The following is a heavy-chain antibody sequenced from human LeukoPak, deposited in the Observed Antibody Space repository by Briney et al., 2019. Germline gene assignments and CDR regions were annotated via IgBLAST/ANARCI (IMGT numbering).Heavy chain of an antibody. CDR1: GSSISSDYY. D-gene: IGHD3-3*01. J-gene: IGHJ4*02. Sequence: SETLSLTCAVSGSSISSDYYWGWIRQPPGKGLEWIGSISHGGSTYYSPSLKSRLTISVDTSKNQFSLNMSSVTAADTAVYYCAEAPYNFWSTYLDYWGQGTLVTVSS. CDR3: AEAPYNFWSTYLDY. CDR2: ISHGGST. V-gene: IGHV4-38-2*01.